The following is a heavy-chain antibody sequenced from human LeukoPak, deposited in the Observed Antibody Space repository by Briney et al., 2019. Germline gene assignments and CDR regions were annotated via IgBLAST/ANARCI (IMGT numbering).Heavy chain of an antibody. CDR1: GGSFSGYY. CDR3: ARDVPAYYYGSGSSHWFDP. CDR2: INHSGST. V-gene: IGHV4-34*01. J-gene: IGHJ5*02. D-gene: IGHD3-10*01. Sequence: PSETLSLTCAVYGGSFSGYYWSWIRQPPGKGLEWIGEINHSGSTNYNPSLKSRVTISVDTSKNQFSLKLSSVTAADTAVYYCARDVPAYYYGSGSSHWFDPWGQGTLVTVSS.